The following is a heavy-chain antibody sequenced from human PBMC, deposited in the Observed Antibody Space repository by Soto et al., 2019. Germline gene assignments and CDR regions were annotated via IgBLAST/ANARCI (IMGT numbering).Heavy chain of an antibody. CDR1: GGSISSGGYY. CDR2: IYYSGST. V-gene: IGHV4-31*03. CDR3: ARRAAAGSFDY. D-gene: IGHD6-13*01. J-gene: IGHJ4*02. Sequence: SETLSLTCTVPGGSISSGGYYWSWIRQHPGKGLEWIGYIYYSGSTYYNPSLKSRVTISVDTSKNQFSLKLSSVTAADTAVYYCARRAAAGSFDYWGQVTLVTVSS.